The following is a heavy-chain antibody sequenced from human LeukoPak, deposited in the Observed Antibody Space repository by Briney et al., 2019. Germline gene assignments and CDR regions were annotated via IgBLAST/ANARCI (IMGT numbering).Heavy chain of an antibody. D-gene: IGHD3-22*01. J-gene: IGHJ4*02. CDR3: AREPDNYYDSSGYYY. CDR2: INSDGSST. V-gene: IGHV3-74*01. CDR1: GFTFSSYW. Sequence: GGSLRLSCAASGFTFSSYWMHWVRQAPGKGLVWVSRINSDGSSTSYADSVKGRFTISRDNAKNTLYLQMNSLRAEDTAVYYCAREPDNYYDSSGYYYWGQGTLATVSS.